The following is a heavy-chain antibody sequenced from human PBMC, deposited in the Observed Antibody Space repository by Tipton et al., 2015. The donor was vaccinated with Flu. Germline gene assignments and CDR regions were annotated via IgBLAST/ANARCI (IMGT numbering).Heavy chain of an antibody. Sequence: TLSLTCTVSGDSISSYYWSWIRQPAGKGLEWIGRIYTSGSTNYNASLKSRVTTSVDTSKNQFSLKLSSVTVADTAVHYCARDYLLGDLSFFDNWGQGTLSPSPQ. D-gene: IGHD3-16*02. CDR2: IYTSGST. CDR1: GDSISSYY. CDR3: ARDYLLGDLSFFDN. J-gene: IGHJ4*02. V-gene: IGHV4-4*07.